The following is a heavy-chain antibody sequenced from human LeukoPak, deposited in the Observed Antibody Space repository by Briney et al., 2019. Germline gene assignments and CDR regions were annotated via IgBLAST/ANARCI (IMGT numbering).Heavy chain of an antibody. CDR3: ALCPYYDILTSYYFDY. V-gene: IGHV1-69*13. J-gene: IGHJ4*02. Sequence: SVKVSCKASGGTFSSYATSWVRQAPGQGLEWMGGIIPIFGTANYAQKFQGRVTITADESTSTAYMELSSLRSEDTAVYYCALCPYYDILTSYYFDYWGQGTLVTVSS. CDR2: IIPIFGTA. D-gene: IGHD3-9*01. CDR1: GGTFSSYA.